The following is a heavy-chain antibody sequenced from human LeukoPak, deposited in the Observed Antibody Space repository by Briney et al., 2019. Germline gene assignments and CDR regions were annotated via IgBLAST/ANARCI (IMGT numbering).Heavy chain of an antibody. CDR2: ISYDGSNK. Sequence: GGSPRLSCAASGFTFSSYAMHWVRQAPGKGLEWVAVISYDGSNKYYADSVKGRFTISRDNSKNKLYLQMNSLRAEDTPVYHRARDSEVYGAVAGLDSWGQGTLVTASS. CDR1: GFTFSSYA. CDR3: ARDSEVYGAVAGLDS. V-gene: IGHV3-30-3*01. D-gene: IGHD6-19*01. J-gene: IGHJ4*02.